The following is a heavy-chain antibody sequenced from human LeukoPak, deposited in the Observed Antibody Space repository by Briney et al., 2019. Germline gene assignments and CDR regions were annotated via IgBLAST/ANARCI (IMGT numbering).Heavy chain of an antibody. J-gene: IGHJ3*02. CDR1: ELTFEDYA. V-gene: IGHV3-9*01. CDR2: INWRSAVI. Sequence: QPGRSLRLSCVASELTFEDYAMHWVRQAPGKGLEWVSGINWRSAVIGYADSVRGRFTISRDNPRNSLYLEMIGLRIEDTALYYCATPPTVVAPGDPDDAFDIWGRGTLVTVS. CDR3: ATPPTVVAPGDPDDAFDI. D-gene: IGHD4-23*01.